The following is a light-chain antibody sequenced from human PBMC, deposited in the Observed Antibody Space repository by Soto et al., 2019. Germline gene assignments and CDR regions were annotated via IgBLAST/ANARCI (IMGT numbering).Light chain of an antibody. CDR1: QSISSR. Sequence: DIQMTQSPSTLSASVGDRVTITCRASQSISSRLAWYQQKPGKVPKLLIYKASSLESGVQSRFRGSGSGTEFTLTISSLQPDDFATYYCQQYDSYSWTFGQGTKVEI. J-gene: IGKJ1*01. CDR3: QQYDSYSWT. CDR2: KAS. V-gene: IGKV1-5*03.